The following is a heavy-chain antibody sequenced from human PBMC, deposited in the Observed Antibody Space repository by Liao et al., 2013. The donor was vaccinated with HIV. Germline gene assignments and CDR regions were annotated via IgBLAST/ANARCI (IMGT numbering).Heavy chain of an antibody. CDR3: ARGVGMITFGGVIAAALDY. CDR1: GGSFSGYY. J-gene: IGHJ4*02. Sequence: QVQLQQWGAGLLKPSETLSLTCAVYGGSFSGYYWSWIRQPPGKGLEWIGYIYYSGSTNYNPSLKSRVTISEDTSKNQFSLKLSSVTAADTAVYYCARGVGMITFGGVIAAALDYWGQGTLVTVSS. V-gene: IGHV4-34*11. D-gene: IGHD3-16*02. CDR2: IYYSGST.